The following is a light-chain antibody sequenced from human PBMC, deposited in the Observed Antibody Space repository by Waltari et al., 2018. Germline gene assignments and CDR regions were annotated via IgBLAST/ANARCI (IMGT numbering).Light chain of an antibody. V-gene: IGLV3-21*04. CDR3: QVWDSSNDHPVV. CDR1: DIGSQT. CDR2: YDS. J-gene: IGLJ2*01. Sequence: SYVLTSPPSVSVAPGKTARVICGGNDIGSQTVHWYQQKPGQAPVVVISYDSDRPSGIPERFAGSNSGDTATLTIRRVEAGDEADYYCQVWDSSNDHPVVFGGGTKLTVL.